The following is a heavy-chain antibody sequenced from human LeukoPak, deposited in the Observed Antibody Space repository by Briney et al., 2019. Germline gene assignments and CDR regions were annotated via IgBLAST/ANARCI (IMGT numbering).Heavy chain of an antibody. D-gene: IGHD6-19*01. Sequence: SETLSLTCTVSGGSISSSSYYWGWIRQPPGKGLEWIGSIYYSGSTNYSPSLKSRITISVDTSKDQFSLKLTSVTAADTAVYYCASVGSAGGPIFWYFDLWGRGTLVTVSS. J-gene: IGHJ2*01. CDR3: ASVGSAGGPIFWYFDL. CDR1: GGSISSSSYY. CDR2: IYYSGST. V-gene: IGHV4-39*01.